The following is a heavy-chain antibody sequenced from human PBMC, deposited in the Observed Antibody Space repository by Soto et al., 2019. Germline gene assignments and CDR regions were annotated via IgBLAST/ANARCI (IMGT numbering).Heavy chain of an antibody. J-gene: IGHJ4*02. CDR2: IYPGDSDT. CDR1: GYSFTSYW. CDR3: ARRAAAAGNFDY. Sequence: PGESLKLSCKGSGYSFTSYWIGWVRQMPGKGLEWMGIIYPGDSDTRYSPSFQGQVTISADKSISTAYLQWSSLKAPDTALYYCARRAAAAGNFDYWGQGTLVTVSS. D-gene: IGHD6-13*01. V-gene: IGHV5-51*01.